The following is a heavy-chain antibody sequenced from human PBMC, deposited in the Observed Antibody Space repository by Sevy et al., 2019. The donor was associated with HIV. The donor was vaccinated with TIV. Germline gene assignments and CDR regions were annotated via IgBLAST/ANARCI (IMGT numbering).Heavy chain of an antibody. V-gene: IGHV3-23*01. CDR2: LSFGCGEI. D-gene: IGHD2-8*01. Sequence: GGSLRLSCAVSGFTFSKYSMSWVRQPPGKGLEWVSTLSFGCGEINYADSVKGRFTISRDNSKSSVYLQMNNLRPEDTGVYYCAREGCTKPHDYWGQGTLVTVS. CDR1: GFTFSKYS. J-gene: IGHJ4*02. CDR3: AREGCTKPHDY.